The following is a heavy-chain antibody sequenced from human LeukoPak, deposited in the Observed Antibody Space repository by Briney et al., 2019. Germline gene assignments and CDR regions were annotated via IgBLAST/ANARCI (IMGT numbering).Heavy chain of an antibody. CDR1: GYTFTSYG. CDR3: ARRIAASGGYYYIDI. Sequence: GSVKVSCKASGYTFTSYGIHWVRQATGQGLEWVGCISYNRGNTDYAQNFQGRVTMTRNTSISTDYLELSSLRSEDTAVYYCARRIAASGGYYYIDIWGQGTTITVS. CDR2: ISYNRGNT. V-gene: IGHV1-8*01. J-gene: IGHJ6*02. D-gene: IGHD6-6*01.